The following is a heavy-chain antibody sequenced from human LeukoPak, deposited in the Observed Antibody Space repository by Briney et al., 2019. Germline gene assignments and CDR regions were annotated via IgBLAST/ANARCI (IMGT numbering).Heavy chain of an antibody. Sequence: SETLSLTCTVSGGSISSGGYYWSWIRQPPGKSLEWIGYIYYSGSTYYNPSLKSRVTISVDTSKNQFSLQLSSVTAADTAVYYCARDRMGDYDSSGYSRLFDYWGQGALVTVSS. J-gene: IGHJ4*02. CDR1: GGSISSGGYY. V-gene: IGHV4-30-4*01. CDR2: IYYSGST. CDR3: ARDRMGDYDSSGYSRLFDY. D-gene: IGHD3-22*01.